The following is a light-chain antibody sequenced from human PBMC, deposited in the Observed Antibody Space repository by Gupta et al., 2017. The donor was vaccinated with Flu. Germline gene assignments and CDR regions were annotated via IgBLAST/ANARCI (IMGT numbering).Light chain of an antibody. CDR1: SPNIGINH. CDR3: ATWDNSLSVWV. V-gene: IGLV1-51*01. Sequence: SVFTHPPSVSAAPRQKVTTSCSGTSPNIGINHVSWYQLLPGTAPKLLIYADDQRPSGIPDRFSGSKSGTSATLAITGLQTGDEADYYCATWDNSLSVWVFGGGTKLTVL. CDR2: ADD. J-gene: IGLJ3*02.